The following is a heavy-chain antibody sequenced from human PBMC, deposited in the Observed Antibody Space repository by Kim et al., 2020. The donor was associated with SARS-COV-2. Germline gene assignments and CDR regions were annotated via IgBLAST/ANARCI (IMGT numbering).Heavy chain of an antibody. Sequence: GGSLRLSCAASGFTFSSYAMHWVRQAPGKGLEWVAVISYDGSNKYYADSVKGRFTISRDNSKNTLYLQMNSLRAEDTAVYYCARGSEVLRYFDWIGDDAFDIWGQGTMVTVSS. J-gene: IGHJ3*02. CDR3: ARGSEVLRYFDWIGDDAFDI. V-gene: IGHV3-30-3*01. CDR1: GFTFSSYA. D-gene: IGHD3-9*01. CDR2: ISYDGSNK.